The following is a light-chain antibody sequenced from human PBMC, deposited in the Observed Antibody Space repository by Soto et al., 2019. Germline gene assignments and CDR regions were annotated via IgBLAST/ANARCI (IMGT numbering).Light chain of an antibody. CDR1: SGHISYA. V-gene: IGLV4-69*01. J-gene: IGLJ7*01. Sequence: QLVLTQSPSASASLGASVKLTCTLSSGHISYAIAWHQQQPEKGPRYLMKLNSDGTHSKGDGIPDRFSGSSSGAERYLTIYRLQSEDEADYYCQTWGTGIYVFGGGTQLTVL. CDR2: LNSDGTH. CDR3: QTWGTGIYV.